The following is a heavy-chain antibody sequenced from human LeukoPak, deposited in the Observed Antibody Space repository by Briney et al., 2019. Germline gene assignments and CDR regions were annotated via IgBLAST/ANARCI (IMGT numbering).Heavy chain of an antibody. CDR1: GFTFSSYG. J-gene: IGHJ4*02. CDR3: AKAEYHIVVVTALPLDY. V-gene: IGHV3-30*02. CDR2: IRYDGGNK. D-gene: IGHD2-21*02. Sequence: GGSLRLSCAASGFTFSSYGMHWVRQAPGKGLEWVAFIRYDGGNKYYADSVKGRFTISRDNSKNTLYLQMNSLRAEDTAVYYCAKAEYHIVVVTALPLDYWGQGTLVTVSS.